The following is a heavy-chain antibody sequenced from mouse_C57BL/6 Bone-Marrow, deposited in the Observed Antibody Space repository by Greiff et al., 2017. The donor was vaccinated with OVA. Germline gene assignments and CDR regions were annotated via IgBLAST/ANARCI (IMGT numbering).Heavy chain of an antibody. CDR1: GFNIKDDY. V-gene: IGHV14-4*01. Sequence: EVQLQQSGAELVRPGASVKLSCTASGFNIKDDYMHWVKQRPEQGLEWIGWIDPENGDTEYASKFQGKATITADTSSNTAYLQLSSLTSEDTAVYYCTTGRLLRFAYWGQGTLVTVSA. D-gene: IGHD2-3*01. CDR3: TTGRLLRFAY. J-gene: IGHJ3*01. CDR2: IDPENGDT.